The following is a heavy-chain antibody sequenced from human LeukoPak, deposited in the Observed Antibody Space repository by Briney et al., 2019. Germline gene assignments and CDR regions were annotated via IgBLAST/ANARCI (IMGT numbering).Heavy chain of an antibody. V-gene: IGHV3-30-3*01. CDR3: ARARDLKGVPLTY. Sequence: QAGRSLRLSCAASGFTFSSYAMHWVRQAPGKGLEWVAVTSYDGSNKYYADSVKGRFTISRDNSKNTLYLQMNSLRAEDTAVYYCARARDLKGVPLTYWGQGTLVTVSS. CDR1: GFTFSSYA. J-gene: IGHJ4*02. CDR2: TSYDGSNK. D-gene: IGHD2-2*01.